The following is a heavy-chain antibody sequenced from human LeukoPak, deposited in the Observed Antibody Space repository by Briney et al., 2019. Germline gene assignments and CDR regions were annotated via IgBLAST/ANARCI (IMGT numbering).Heavy chain of an antibody. D-gene: IGHD4-17*01. Sequence: GRSLRLSCAASGITFRSYGMHWVRQAPGKGLEWVAVISYDGSHKYYADSVKGRFSISRDNSKNTLYLQMNSLRADDTAVYYCAKGARGDTVTSIVGLNWFDPWGQGTLVTVSP. CDR3: AKGARGDTVTSIVGLNWFDP. J-gene: IGHJ5*02. V-gene: IGHV3-30*18. CDR2: ISYDGSHK. CDR1: GITFRSYG.